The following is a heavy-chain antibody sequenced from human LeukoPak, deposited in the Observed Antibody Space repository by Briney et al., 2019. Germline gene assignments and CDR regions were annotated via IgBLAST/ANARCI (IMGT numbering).Heavy chain of an antibody. J-gene: IGHJ4*02. Sequence: GGSLRLSCAASGFTFSHAWMSWVRQAPGKGLEWVSAISGSGGSTYYADSVKGRFTISRDNAKNSLYLQMNSLRAEDTAVYYCARDPDYDILTGYSDYWGQGTLVTVSS. CDR2: ISGSGGST. CDR1: GFTFSHAW. D-gene: IGHD3-9*01. CDR3: ARDPDYDILTGYSDY. V-gene: IGHV3-21*01.